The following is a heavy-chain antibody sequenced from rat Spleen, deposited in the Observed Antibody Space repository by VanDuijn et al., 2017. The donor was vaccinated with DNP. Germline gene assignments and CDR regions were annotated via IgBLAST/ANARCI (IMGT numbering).Heavy chain of an antibody. J-gene: IGHJ2*01. Sequence: EVQLVESGGGLVQPGRSLKLSCAASGFTFSNYGMAWVRQPPTKSLEWVASITNSGGNTYYRDSVKGRFTISRDNAKRTLYLQMDSLRSEDTATYYCIQRTTYGWGQGVMVTVSS. CDR2: ITNSGGNT. CDR1: GFTFSNYG. D-gene: IGHD1-11*01. CDR3: IQRTTYG. V-gene: IGHV5S13*01.